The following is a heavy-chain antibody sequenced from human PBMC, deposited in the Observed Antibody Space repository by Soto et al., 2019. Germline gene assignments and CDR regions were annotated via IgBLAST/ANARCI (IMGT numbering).Heavy chain of an antibody. V-gene: IGHV3-30-3*01. J-gene: IGHJ4*02. D-gene: IGHD3-3*01. CDR3: ARDTTYYDFWSGYYGYYFDY. CDR1: GFTFSSYA. Sequence: VGSLRLSCAASGFTFSSYAMHWVRQAPGKGLEWVAVISYDGSNKYYADSVKGRFTISRDNSKNTLYLQMNSLRAEDTAVYYCARDTTYYDFWSGYYGYYFDYWGQGTLVTVSS. CDR2: ISYDGSNK.